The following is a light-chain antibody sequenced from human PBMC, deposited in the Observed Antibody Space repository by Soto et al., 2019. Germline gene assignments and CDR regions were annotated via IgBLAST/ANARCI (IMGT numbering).Light chain of an antibody. J-gene: IGLJ1*01. CDR2: EVR. CDR1: SSDVGAYDY. V-gene: IGLV2-14*03. Sequence: QSALTQPASVSVSPGQSIAISCTGTSSDVGAYDYVSWYQQHPDKAPKLMIYEVRNRPSGVSDRFSGSKSVNTATLTISGLQAEDEADYYCSSHTTSNTRVFGTGTKLTVL. CDR3: SSHTTSNTRV.